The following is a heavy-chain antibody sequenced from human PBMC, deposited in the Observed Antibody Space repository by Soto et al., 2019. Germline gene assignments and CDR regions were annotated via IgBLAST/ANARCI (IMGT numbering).Heavy chain of an antibody. V-gene: IGHV3-30*03. J-gene: IGHJ6*02. Sequence: PGGSLRLSCAASGFSFSSYGMHWVRQAPGKGLEWVAVIVYDGSNEYYADSVKGRFTISRDNAKNSLYLQMNSLRAEDTAVYYCARDPRIPYYGMDVWGQGTTVTVSS. CDR2: IVYDGSNE. CDR1: GFSFSSYG. CDR3: ARDPRIPYYGMDV.